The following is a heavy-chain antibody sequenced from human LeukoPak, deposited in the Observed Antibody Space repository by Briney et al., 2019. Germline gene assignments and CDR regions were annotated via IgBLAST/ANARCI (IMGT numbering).Heavy chain of an antibody. CDR2: IWDVGSNK. J-gene: IGHJ5*02. CDR3: AKVGGSQRTWSWFDP. Sequence: GASLSLSCAASGFTFSSHGMGWVRQDPGKGLEWVAVIWDVGSNKYYAYSVKGRFTISRDNSQNTLYLQMNSLRAEDTAVYYCAKVGGSQRTWSWFDPWGEGTLVTVSS. CDR1: GFTFSSHG. V-gene: IGHV3-33*06. D-gene: IGHD1-26*01.